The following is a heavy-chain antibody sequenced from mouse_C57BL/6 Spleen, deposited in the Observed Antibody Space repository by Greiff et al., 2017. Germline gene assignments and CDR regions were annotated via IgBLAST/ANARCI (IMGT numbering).Heavy chain of an antibody. D-gene: IGHD3-1*01. CDR1: GYTFTSYW. CDR2: IYPSDSEN. J-gene: IGHJ3*01. Sequence: QVQLQPPGAELVRPGSSVKLSCKASGYTFTSYWMAWVKQRPGQGLEWIGNIYPSDSENHYNQKFKDKATLTVDKSSSPAYMQRSSLTSEDSAVEYCARSGGAWFAYWGQGTLVTVSA. V-gene: IGHV1-61*01. CDR3: ARSGGAWFAY.